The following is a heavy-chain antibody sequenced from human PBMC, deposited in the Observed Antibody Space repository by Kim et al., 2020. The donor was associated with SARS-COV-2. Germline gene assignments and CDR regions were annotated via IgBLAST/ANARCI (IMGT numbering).Heavy chain of an antibody. J-gene: IGHJ6*03. V-gene: IGHV3-23*01. Sequence: VKGRFTISRDNSKNTLYLQMNSLRAEDTAVYYCAKDANYDCWSEYYYYMDVWGKGTTVTVSS. D-gene: IGHD3-3*01. CDR3: AKDANYDCWSEYYYYMDV.